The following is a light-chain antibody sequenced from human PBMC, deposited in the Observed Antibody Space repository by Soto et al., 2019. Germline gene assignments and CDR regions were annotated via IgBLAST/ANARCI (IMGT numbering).Light chain of an antibody. V-gene: IGKV3-15*01. CDR2: GAS. CDR3: HKNNNWPPT. CDR1: QSISIN. Sequence: TLSVSPGERATLSCRASQSISINLAWYQQKPGQAPRLLIYGASTRATGIPARFSGSGSGTEFTLTISSLQSEDFAFYYCHKNNNWPPTFGQGTKVDIK. J-gene: IGKJ1*01.